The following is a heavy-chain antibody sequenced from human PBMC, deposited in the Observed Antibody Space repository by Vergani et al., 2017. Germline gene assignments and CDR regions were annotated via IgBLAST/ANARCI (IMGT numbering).Heavy chain of an antibody. CDR3: AKAPGGRIAAAGWKEYYFDY. CDR1: GFTFDDYT. Sequence: EVQLVESGGVVVQPGGSLRLSCAASGFTFDDYTMHWVRQAPGKGLEWVSLISLDGGSTYYADSVKGRFTISRDNSKNSLYLQMNSLRTEDTALYYCAKAPGGRIAAAGWKEYYFDYWGQGTLVTVSS. J-gene: IGHJ4*02. D-gene: IGHD6-13*01. CDR2: ISLDGGST. V-gene: IGHV3-43*01.